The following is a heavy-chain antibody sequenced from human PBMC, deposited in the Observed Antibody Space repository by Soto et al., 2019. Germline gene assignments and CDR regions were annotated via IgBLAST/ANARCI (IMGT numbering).Heavy chain of an antibody. D-gene: IGHD1-7*01. Sequence: VQLVESGGGVVQPGRSLRLSCAASGFTFSSYGMHWVRQAPGKGLEWVAVISYDGSNKYYADSVKGRFTISRDNSKNTLYLQMNSLRAEDTAVYYCAKDGTTPFDYWGQGTLVTVSS. CDR1: GFTFSSYG. V-gene: IGHV3-30*18. J-gene: IGHJ4*02. CDR3: AKDGTTPFDY. CDR2: ISYDGSNK.